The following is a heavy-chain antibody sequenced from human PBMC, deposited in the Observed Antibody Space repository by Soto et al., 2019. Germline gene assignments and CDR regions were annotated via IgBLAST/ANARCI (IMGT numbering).Heavy chain of an antibody. Sequence: KTSETLSLTCSVADVSLNSTSYCWGWIRQPPGRGLEWIGNVCYNGSAYYNPSLKSRVTFSVDTSKKQISLNLRSVTAADTAIYHCANDSNGWFDPWGQGMLVTVSS. J-gene: IGHJ5*02. V-gene: IGHV4-39*01. CDR3: ANDSNGWFDP. D-gene: IGHD3-22*01. CDR2: VCYNGSA. CDR1: DVSLNSTSYC.